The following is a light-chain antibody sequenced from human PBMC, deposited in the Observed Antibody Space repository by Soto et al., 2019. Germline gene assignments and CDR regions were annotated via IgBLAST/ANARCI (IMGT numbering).Light chain of an antibody. J-gene: IGKJ5*01. Sequence: EIVLAQSRGNLCFSPLERGTLSCTASQGISSYIAWYQQKPGHPPRLLMFDASRRVAGIPPRFSGGGFGREFTLTISSLEPEDFAIYYCQQRGETFGPGTRLEI. CDR1: QGISSY. CDR3: QQRGET. CDR2: DAS. V-gene: IGKV3-11*02.